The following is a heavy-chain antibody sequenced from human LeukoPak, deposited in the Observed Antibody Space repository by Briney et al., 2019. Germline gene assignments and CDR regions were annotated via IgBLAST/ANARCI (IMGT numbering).Heavy chain of an antibody. CDR2: ITQDGSEK. CDR3: ARRPGSWFDP. J-gene: IGHJ5*02. CDR1: GFTFSSYW. Sequence: GGSLRLSCAASGFTFSSYWMSWVRQAPGKGLEWVANITQDGSEKYYVDSVKGRFTISRDNAQNSLYLQMNSLRAGDTAAYYCARRPGSWFDPWGQGTLVTVSS. V-gene: IGHV3-7*03. D-gene: IGHD1-26*01.